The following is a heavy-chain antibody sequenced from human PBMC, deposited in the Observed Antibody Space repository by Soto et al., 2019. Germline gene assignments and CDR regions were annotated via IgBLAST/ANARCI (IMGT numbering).Heavy chain of an antibody. CDR2: IFYSGAT. CDR1: GGPISSGGYY. CDR3: ARQDRVLAEGRWFDP. J-gene: IGHJ5*02. Sequence: QVQLQESGPGLVTPSQALSLTCSVSGGPISSGGYYWSWIRQHPGKGLEWIGYIFYSGATYYNPSLKSRSFISVDTSKNQFSLNLSSVTAADTAVYYCARQDRVLAEGRWFDPWGQGTLVTVSS. D-gene: IGHD3-10*01. V-gene: IGHV4-31*03.